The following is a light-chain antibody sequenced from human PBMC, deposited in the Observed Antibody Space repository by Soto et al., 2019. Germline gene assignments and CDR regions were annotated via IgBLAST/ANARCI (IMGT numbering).Light chain of an antibody. CDR3: QSFDNSVSGSGV. J-gene: IGLJ3*02. V-gene: IGLV1-40*01. CDR1: YSNIGAGYE. CDR2: GHN. Sequence: QSELTQPPSVSEAPGQRVTISCTGSYSNIGAGYEVHWYQQVPGSAPKLLVSGHNNRPAGVPDRFFGSKSGSSASLTIIGLQAEDEADYYCQSFDNSVSGSGVFGGGTQLTVL.